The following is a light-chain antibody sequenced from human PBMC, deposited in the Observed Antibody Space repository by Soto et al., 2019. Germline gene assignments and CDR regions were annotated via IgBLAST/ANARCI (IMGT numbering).Light chain of an antibody. J-gene: IGLJ1*01. CDR2: EVS. V-gene: IGLV2-14*01. CDR3: SSYTSSSTRHV. Sequence: QSALTQPASVSGSPGQSITISCTGTSSDVGGYNYVSWYQQHPGKAPKLMIYEVSNRPSGVSYRFSGSKSGNTASLTISGLQAEDEADYYCSSYTSSSTRHVFGTGTKLTVL. CDR1: SSDVGGYNY.